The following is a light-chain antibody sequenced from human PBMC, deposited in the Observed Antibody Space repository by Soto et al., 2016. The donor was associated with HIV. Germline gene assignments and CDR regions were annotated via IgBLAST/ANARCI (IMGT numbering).Light chain of an antibody. Sequence: TITCRASQSITSYLNWYQQKPGKAPKLLIYAASSLHSGVPSRFSGSGSGTDFTLTISSLQPEDFATYYCQQSYSTWTFGHGTKVEIK. V-gene: IGKV1-39*01. J-gene: IGKJ1*01. CDR3: QQSYSTWT. CDR1: QSITSY. CDR2: AAS.